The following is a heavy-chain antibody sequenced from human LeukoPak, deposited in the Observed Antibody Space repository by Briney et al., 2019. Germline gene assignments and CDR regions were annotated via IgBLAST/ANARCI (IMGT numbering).Heavy chain of an antibody. CDR3: VKGGGGLATITSLQY. CDR1: GFTFDDYT. J-gene: IGHJ4*02. D-gene: IGHD5-24*01. V-gene: IGHV3-43*01. CDR2: INWDGASR. Sequence: GGSLRLSCAASGFTFDDYTMYWIRQAPGKGLEWVSAINWDGASRTYADSVKGRFSISRDNSKNSLYLQMNSLRREDTALYYCVKGGGGLATITSLQYWGQGTLVTVSS.